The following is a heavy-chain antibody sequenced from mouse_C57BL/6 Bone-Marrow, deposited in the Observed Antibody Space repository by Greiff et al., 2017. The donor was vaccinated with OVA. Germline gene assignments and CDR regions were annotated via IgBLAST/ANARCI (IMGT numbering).Heavy chain of an antibody. V-gene: IGHV1-18*01. CDR3: ARAYYYGSRGYFDD. J-gene: IGHJ2*01. D-gene: IGHD1-1*01. CDR1: GYTFTDYN. CDR2: ITPNTGGT. Sequence: EVQLQQSGPELVKPGASVKIPCTASGYTFTDYNMDWVKQSHGKSLEWIGDITPNTGGTIYNQKFKGKATLTVDKSSSTAYMELRSLTSEDTAVDDCARAYYYGSRGYFDDWGQGTTLTVSS.